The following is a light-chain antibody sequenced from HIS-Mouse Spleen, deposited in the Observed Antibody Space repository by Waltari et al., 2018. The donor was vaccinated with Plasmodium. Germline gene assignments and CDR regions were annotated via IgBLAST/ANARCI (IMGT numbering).Light chain of an antibody. CDR2: EDS. Sequence: SYELTQPPSVSVSPGQTARITCSGDALPKKYAYWYQQKSGQAPVLVSHEDSKRPSGIPERFLGSSSGTMATLTISGAQVEDEADYYCYSTDSSGNHRVFGGGTKLTVL. V-gene: IGLV3-10*01. CDR1: ALPKKY. CDR3: YSTDSSGNHRV. J-gene: IGLJ3*02.